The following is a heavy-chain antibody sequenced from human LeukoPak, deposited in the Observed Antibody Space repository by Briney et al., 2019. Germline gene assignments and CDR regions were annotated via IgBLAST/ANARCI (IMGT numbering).Heavy chain of an antibody. CDR1: GGSISSYY. Sequence: KASETLSLTCTVSGGSISSYYWSWIRQPPGKGLEWIGYIYYSGSTNYNPSLKSRVTISVDTSKNKFSLKLSSVTAADTAVYYCARVDIAVAGDHFDYWGQGTLVTVSS. CDR3: ARVDIAVAGDHFDY. CDR2: IYYSGST. D-gene: IGHD6-19*01. V-gene: IGHV4-59*01. J-gene: IGHJ4*02.